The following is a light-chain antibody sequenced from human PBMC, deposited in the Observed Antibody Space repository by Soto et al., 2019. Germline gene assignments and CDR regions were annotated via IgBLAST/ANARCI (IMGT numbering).Light chain of an antibody. CDR2: DVS. CDR1: SSDVGGYNY. J-gene: IGLJ3*02. Sequence: QSALTQPASVSGSPGQSITISCTATSSDVGGYNYVSWYQQHPGRAPKLMIYDVSNRPSGVSNRFSGSKSGNTASLTISGLQAEDEADYYCSSYTSTRFPVVFGGGTKLTVL. V-gene: IGLV2-14*03. CDR3: SSYTSTRFPVV.